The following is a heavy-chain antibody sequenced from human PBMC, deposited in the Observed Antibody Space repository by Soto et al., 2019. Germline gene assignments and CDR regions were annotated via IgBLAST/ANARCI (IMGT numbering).Heavy chain of an antibody. J-gene: IGHJ4*02. CDR3: AKRDDYGGEFDY. Sequence: QVQLVESGGGVVQPGTSLRLSCAASGFTFSSYGMHWVRQAPGKGLEWVALISYDGNNKWYADSVKGRFTISRDSSKSTLFLQMNNLRVEDTAVYYCAKRDDYGGEFDYWGQGTLATVSS. V-gene: IGHV3-30*18. CDR1: GFTFSSYG. D-gene: IGHD4-17*01. CDR2: ISYDGNNK.